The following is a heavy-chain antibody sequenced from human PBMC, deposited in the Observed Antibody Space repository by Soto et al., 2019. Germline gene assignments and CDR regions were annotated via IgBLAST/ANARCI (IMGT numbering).Heavy chain of an antibody. J-gene: IGHJ3*02. CDR2: ISTNNGNT. Sequence: QVQLVQSGAEVKKPGASVKVSCKASGYTFTSYGISWVRQAPGQGPEWMGRISTNNGNTNYVQKLQGRVTMTTDTSTNTAYMELRSLRYDDTAVYYCARDPGYSTTWHQAFDIWGQGTMVTVSS. CDR1: GYTFTSYG. CDR3: ARDPGYSTTWHQAFDI. V-gene: IGHV1-18*01. D-gene: IGHD6-13*01.